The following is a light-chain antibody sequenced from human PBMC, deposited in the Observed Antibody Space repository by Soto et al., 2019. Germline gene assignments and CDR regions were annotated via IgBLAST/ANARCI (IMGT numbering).Light chain of an antibody. Sequence: QSALTQPPSASGSPGQSVTISCTGTSSDVGCYNYVSWYQQHPGAAPKLMIYEVVKRPSGVPDRFSGSKSGNTASLTVSGLQAEDESDYYCSSYGGDNNVVFGGGTKLTVL. V-gene: IGLV2-8*01. J-gene: IGLJ2*01. CDR1: SSDVGCYNY. CDR3: SSYGGDNNVV. CDR2: EVV.